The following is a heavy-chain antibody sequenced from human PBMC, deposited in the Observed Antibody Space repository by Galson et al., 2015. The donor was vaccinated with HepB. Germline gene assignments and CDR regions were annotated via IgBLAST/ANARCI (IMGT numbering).Heavy chain of an antibody. CDR2: IGGSSTSI. V-gene: IGHV3-21*01. CDR1: GFTFSDYS. CDR3: VRERGSGWSEAFDI. Sequence: SLRLSCAASGFTFSDYSMNWVRQAPGKGLEWVSSIGGSSTSIYYANSVKGRFAISRDNAKKSLYLQMNSLRAEDTAVYYCVRERGSGWSEAFDIWGQGTMVTVSS. D-gene: IGHD6-19*01. J-gene: IGHJ3*02.